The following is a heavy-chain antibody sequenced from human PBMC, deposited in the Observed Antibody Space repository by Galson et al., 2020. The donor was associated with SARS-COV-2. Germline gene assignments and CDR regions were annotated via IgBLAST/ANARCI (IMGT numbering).Heavy chain of an antibody. Sequence: SETLSLTCTVSGGSISSSSYYWGWIRQPPGKGLEWIGSIYYSGSTYYNPSLKSRVTISVDTSKNQFSLKLSSVTAADTAVYYCARSSWYVPRPGYFDYWGQGTLVTVSS. D-gene: IGHD6-13*01. CDR3: ARSSWYVPRPGYFDY. CDR1: GGSISSSSYY. J-gene: IGHJ4*02. V-gene: IGHV4-39*01. CDR2: IYYSGST.